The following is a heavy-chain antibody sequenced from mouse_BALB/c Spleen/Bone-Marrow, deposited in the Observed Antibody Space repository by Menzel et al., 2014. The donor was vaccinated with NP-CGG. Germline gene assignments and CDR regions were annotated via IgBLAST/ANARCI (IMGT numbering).Heavy chain of an antibody. D-gene: IGHD2-3*01. CDR2: INPSNGRT. Sequence: QVTLKESGAELVKPGASVKLSCKASGYTFTSYWMHWVKQRPGQGLEWIGEINPSNGRTNYNEKFKSKATLTVDKSSSTAYMQLSSLTSEDSAVYYCARDGYYWGQRTLVPVSP. CDR3: ARDGYY. V-gene: IGHV1S81*02. CDR1: GYTFTSYW. J-gene: IGHJ3*01.